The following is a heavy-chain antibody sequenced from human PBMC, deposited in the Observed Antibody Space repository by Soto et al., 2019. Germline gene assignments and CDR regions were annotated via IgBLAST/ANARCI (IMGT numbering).Heavy chain of an antibody. CDR3: ARGETTGTTVYYFDY. CDR1: GGSFSGYY. J-gene: IGHJ4*02. CDR2: INHSGST. Sequence: QVQLQQWGAGLLKPSETLSLTCAVYGGSFSGYYWSWIRQPPGKGLEWHGEINHSGSTNYNPSLTSRVTKSGDTAKNQVSLKLSSVTAADTAVYYCARGETTGTTVYYFDYWGQGTLVTVSS. V-gene: IGHV4-34*01. D-gene: IGHD1-1*01.